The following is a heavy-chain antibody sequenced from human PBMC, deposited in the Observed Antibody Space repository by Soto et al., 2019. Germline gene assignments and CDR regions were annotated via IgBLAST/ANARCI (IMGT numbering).Heavy chain of an antibody. J-gene: IGHJ6*02. CDR1: GYSFTSYW. Sequence: GESLKISCNGSGYSFTSYWICWVRQMPWKGLEWMGIIYPGDSDTRYSPSFQGQVTISADKSISTAYLQWSSLKASDTAMYYCARLGNWNYNYYYGMDVWGQGTTVTVSS. CDR2: IYPGDSDT. D-gene: IGHD1-1*01. CDR3: ARLGNWNYNYYYGMDV. V-gene: IGHV5-51*01.